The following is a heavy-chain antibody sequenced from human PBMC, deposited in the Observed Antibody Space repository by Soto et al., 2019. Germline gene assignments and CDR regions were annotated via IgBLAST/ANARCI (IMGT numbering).Heavy chain of an antibody. D-gene: IGHD6-13*01. Sequence: QITLKESGPTLVKPTQTFTLACTFSGFSLSTSGMGVGWIRQPPGKALEWLALIYWDDDKRYSPSLKSRLTITQYTSKSPVVLTMTSMDPVDTATYYCAHYSRTSSFAYCGQGTLVTVST. V-gene: IGHV2-5*02. CDR2: IYWDDDK. CDR3: AHYSRTSSFAY. CDR1: GFSLSTSGMG. J-gene: IGHJ4*02.